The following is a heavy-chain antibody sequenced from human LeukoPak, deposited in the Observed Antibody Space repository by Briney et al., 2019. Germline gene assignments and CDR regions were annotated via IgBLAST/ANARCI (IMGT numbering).Heavy chain of an antibody. CDR1: GFIFSNYA. D-gene: IGHD2-2*01. CDR3: AKEGPSVPFDY. V-gene: IGHV3-23*01. CDR2: ISGSGRDI. J-gene: IGHJ4*02. Sequence: GGSLRLSCAASGFIFSNYAMTWVRQAPGQGLEWVSTISGSGRDIYYADSVKGRFTISRDNSKNTLYLQMNSLRAEDTAVYYCAKEGPSVPFDYWGQGTLVTVSS.